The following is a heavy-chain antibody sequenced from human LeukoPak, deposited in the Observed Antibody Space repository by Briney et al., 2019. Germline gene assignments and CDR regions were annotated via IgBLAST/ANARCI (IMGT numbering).Heavy chain of an antibody. Sequence: PSETLSLTCTVSGGSISSGGYSWSWIRQPPGKGLEWIGYIYHSGSTYYNPSLKSRVTISVDRSKNQFSLKLSSVTAADTAVYYCARAEIYGDYYYGMDVWGQGTTVTVSS. J-gene: IGHJ6*02. CDR2: IYHSGST. D-gene: IGHD4-17*01. V-gene: IGHV4-30-2*01. CDR3: ARAEIYGDYYYGMDV. CDR1: GGSISSGGYS.